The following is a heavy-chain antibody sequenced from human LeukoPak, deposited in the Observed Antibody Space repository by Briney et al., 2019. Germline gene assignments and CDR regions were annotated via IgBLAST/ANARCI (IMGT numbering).Heavy chain of an antibody. J-gene: IGHJ4*02. V-gene: IGHV1-18*01. CDR2: ISAYNGNT. Sequence: ASVKVSCKASGYTFTNYGINWVRQAPGQGLEWMGWISAYNGNTNYVQKLQGRVTMTTDTYTSTAYLELRSLRSDDTAVYYCARAPYCTNGVCSFDYWGQGTLVTVSS. CDR1: GYTFTNYG. D-gene: IGHD2-8*01. CDR3: ARAPYCTNGVCSFDY.